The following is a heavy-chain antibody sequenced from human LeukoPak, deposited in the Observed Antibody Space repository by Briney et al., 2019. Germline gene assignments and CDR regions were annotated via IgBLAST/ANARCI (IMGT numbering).Heavy chain of an antibody. D-gene: IGHD2-15*01. Sequence: ASVKVSCKASGYTFTSYDINWVRQATGQGLEWMGWMNPNSGNTGYAQKFQGRVTMTRNTSISTAYMELSSLRSEDTAVHYCVVVAATLKWFDPWGQGTLVTVSS. CDR3: VVVAATLKWFDP. J-gene: IGHJ5*02. V-gene: IGHV1-8*01. CDR2: MNPNSGNT. CDR1: GYTFTSYD.